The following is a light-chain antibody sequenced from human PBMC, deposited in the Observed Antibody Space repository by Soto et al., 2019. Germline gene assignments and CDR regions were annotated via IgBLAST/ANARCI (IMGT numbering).Light chain of an antibody. CDR2: EVS. V-gene: IGLV2-8*01. CDR1: SSDVGGYNY. Sequence: SALTQHPSASGSPGQSVTISCTGTSSDVGGYNYVSWYQQHPGKAPKLMIYEVSKRPSGVPDRFSGSKSGNTASLTVSGLQAEDEADYYCSSYAGSSYVFGTGTKVTVL. J-gene: IGLJ1*01. CDR3: SSYAGSSYV.